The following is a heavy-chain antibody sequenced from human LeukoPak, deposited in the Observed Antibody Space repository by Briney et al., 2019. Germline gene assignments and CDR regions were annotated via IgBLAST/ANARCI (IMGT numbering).Heavy chain of an antibody. CDR1: GFMFSAHS. CDR3: ARDTAGAGEFDY. Sequence: PGGSLTLSSAASGFMFSAHSMDWVRQAPGKGLEWVGRTRNKAGRYTTEYAASVKGRFTISRDDSRNSMYLQMNNLKTEDTAVYDCARDTAGAGEFDYWGQGTLVTVSS. D-gene: IGHD3-10*01. CDR2: TRNKAGRYTT. V-gene: IGHV3-72*01. J-gene: IGHJ4*02.